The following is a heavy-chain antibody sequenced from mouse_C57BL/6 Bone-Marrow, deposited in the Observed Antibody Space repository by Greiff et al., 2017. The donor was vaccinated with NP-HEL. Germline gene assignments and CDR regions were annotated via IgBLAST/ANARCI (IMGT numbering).Heavy chain of an antibody. CDR1: GYTFTSYG. D-gene: IGHD1-1*01. J-gene: IGHJ2*01. CDR2: IYPRSGNT. V-gene: IGHV1-81*01. CDR3: ARGDITTVVADY. Sequence: QVQLQQSGAELARPGASVKLSCKASGYTFTSYGISWVKQRTGQGLEWIGEIYPRSGNTYYNEKFKGKATLTADTSSSTAYMELRSLTSEDSAVYFCARGDITTVVADYWGQGTTLTVSS.